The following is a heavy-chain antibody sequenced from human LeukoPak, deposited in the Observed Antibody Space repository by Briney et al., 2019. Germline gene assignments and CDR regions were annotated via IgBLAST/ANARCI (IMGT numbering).Heavy chain of an antibody. Sequence: SVKVSCKASGGTFSSYAISWVRQAPGQGLEWMGGIIPIFGTANYAQKFQGRVTITADESTSTAYMELSSLRSEDTAVYYCARDARECGSGGSCYSVDYWGQGTLVTVSS. CDR2: IIPIFGTA. CDR1: GGTFSSYA. V-gene: IGHV1-69*13. CDR3: ARDARECGSGGSCYSVDY. J-gene: IGHJ4*02. D-gene: IGHD2-15*01.